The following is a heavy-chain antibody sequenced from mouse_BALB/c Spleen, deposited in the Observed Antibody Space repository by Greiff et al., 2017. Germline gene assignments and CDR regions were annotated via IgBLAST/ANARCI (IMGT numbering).Heavy chain of an antibody. D-gene: IGHD4-1*01. CDR3: ARRTGMDY. CDR2: IYPGDGDT. V-gene: IGHV1-80*01. Sequence: VKLQESGAELVRPGSSVKISCKASGYAFSSYWMNWVKQRPGQGLEWIGQIYPGDGDTNYNGKFKGKATLTADKSSSTAYMQLSSLTSEDSAVYFCARRTGMDYWGQGTSVTVSS. CDR1: GYAFSSYW. J-gene: IGHJ4*01.